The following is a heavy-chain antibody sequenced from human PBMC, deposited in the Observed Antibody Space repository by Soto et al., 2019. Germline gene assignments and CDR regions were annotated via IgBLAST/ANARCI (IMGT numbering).Heavy chain of an antibody. CDR1: GFSLSNARMG. D-gene: IGHD4-17*01. Sequence: QVTLKESGPVLVKPTETLTLTCTVSGFSLSNARMGVSWIRQPPGKALEWLAHIFSNDEKSCSTSLKSRLTISKDTSKSQVVLTMTNMDPGDTATYYCARLRGEGGDLDWHFDLWGRGTLVTVSS. CDR3: ARLRGEGGDLDWHFDL. J-gene: IGHJ2*01. CDR2: IFSNDEK. V-gene: IGHV2-26*01.